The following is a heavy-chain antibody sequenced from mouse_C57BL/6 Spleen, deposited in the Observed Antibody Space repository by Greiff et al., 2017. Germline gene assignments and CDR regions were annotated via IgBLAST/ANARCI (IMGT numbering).Heavy chain of an antibody. D-gene: IGHD1-1*01. J-gene: IGHJ2*01. CDR2: IRLKSDNYAT. CDR3: TGTTVAFDY. V-gene: IGHV6-3*01. Sequence: EVMLVESGGGLVQPGGSMKLSCVASGFTFSNYWMNWVRQSPEKGLEWVAQIRLKSDNYATHYAESVKGRFTISRDDSKSSVYLQMNNLRAEDTGIYYCTGTTVAFDYWGQGTTLTVSS. CDR1: GFTFSNYW.